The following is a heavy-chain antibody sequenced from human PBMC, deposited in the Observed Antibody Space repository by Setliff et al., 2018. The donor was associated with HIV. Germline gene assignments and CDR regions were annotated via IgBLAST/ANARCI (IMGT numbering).Heavy chain of an antibody. D-gene: IGHD2-15*01. J-gene: IGHJ4*02. CDR2: IFHSGST. Sequence: ASETLSLTCAVYGGSFSGYYWTWIRQSPGKGLECIGSIFHSGSTYYSPSLKSRVTISVDTSKNQFSLQLNSVTAADTAVYYCVRYCSGGTCYDIDYWGQGTVVTVSS. V-gene: IGHV4-34*12. CDR1: GGSFSGYY. CDR3: VRYCSGGTCYDIDY.